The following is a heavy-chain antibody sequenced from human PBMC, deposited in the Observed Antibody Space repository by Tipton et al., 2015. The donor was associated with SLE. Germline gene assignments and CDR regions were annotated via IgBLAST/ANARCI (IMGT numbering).Heavy chain of an antibody. V-gene: IGHV3-7*03. Sequence: SLRLSCAASGFTFSSYWMSWVRQAPGKGLEWVANIKQDGSEKYYVDSVKGRFTISRDNAKNSLYLQMNSLRAEDTAVYYCARVGGYGASYDAFDIWGQGTMVTVSS. CDR1: GFTFSSYW. J-gene: IGHJ3*02. CDR2: IKQDGSEK. CDR3: ARVGGYGASYDAFDI. D-gene: IGHD5-12*01.